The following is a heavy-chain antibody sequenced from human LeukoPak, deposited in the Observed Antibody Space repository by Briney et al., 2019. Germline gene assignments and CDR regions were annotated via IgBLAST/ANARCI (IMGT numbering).Heavy chain of an antibody. J-gene: IGHJ4*02. D-gene: IGHD1-26*01. CDR1: GFTFSSYW. CDR3: TRAPLNSGSSYYIGY. Sequence: GGSLRLSCAASGFTFSSYWMSWVRQAPGKGLEWMANINQDGSERNYVDSVKGRFTISRDTARSSLYVDMSSLRAEDTAVYYCTRAPLNSGSSYYIGYWGQGTLVTVSS. V-gene: IGHV3-7*01. CDR2: INQDGSER.